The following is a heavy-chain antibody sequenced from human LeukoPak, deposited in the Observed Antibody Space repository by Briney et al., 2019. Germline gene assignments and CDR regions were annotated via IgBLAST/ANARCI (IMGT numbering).Heavy chain of an antibody. D-gene: IGHD1-26*01. CDR1: GGSISSYY. CDR2: IYTSGST. Sequence: KSSETLSLTCTVSGGSISSYYWSWIRQPAGKGLEWIGRIYTSGSTNYNASLKSRVSMSVDTSKNQFSLKLSPVTAADTAVFYCARENSGSYREFDYWGQGTLVTVSS. V-gene: IGHV4-4*07. CDR3: ARENSGSYREFDY. J-gene: IGHJ4*02.